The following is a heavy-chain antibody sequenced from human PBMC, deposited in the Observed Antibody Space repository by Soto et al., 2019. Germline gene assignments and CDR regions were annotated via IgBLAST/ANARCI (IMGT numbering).Heavy chain of an antibody. J-gene: IGHJ4*02. V-gene: IGHV1-2*02. CDR1: GYTLSGYF. Sequence: ASVKVSCKASGYTLSGYFMHWVRQAPGQGLDYMGWIKPDSGGRSYAQKFQGRITMTSDTSSSTVYMEVSSLGSDDTAVYYCARELQSTGLFDFWGQGTPLTVSS. D-gene: IGHD3-16*01. CDR3: ARELQSTGLFDF. CDR2: IKPDSGGR.